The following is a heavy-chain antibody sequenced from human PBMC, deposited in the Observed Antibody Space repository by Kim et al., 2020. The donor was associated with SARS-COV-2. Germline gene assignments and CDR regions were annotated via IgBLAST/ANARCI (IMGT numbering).Heavy chain of an antibody. CDR1: GDSVRGNGYY. V-gene: IGHV4-39*01. Sequence: AETLSLTYTVSGDSVRGNGYYWGWLRQPPGKGLEWIGSVDYSGSTYYSPSLKSRVTMSLDSYENQFALELTSVTAADTAVYYCAKPIYYNRACIDPLDQG. D-gene: IGHD2-2*02. J-gene: IGHJ5*02. CDR2: VDYSGST. CDR3: AKPIYYNRACIDP.